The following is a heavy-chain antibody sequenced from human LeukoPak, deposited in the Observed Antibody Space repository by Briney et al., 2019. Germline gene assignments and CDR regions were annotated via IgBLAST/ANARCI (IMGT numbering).Heavy chain of an antibody. CDR2: FDPEDGET. CDR3: ATSFLASFINMIGDNY. V-gene: IGHV1-24*01. CDR1: GYTLTELS. J-gene: IGHJ4*02. Sequence: ASVKVSCKVSGYTLTELSMHWVRQAPGKGLEWMGGFDPEDGETIYAQKFQGRVTMTEDTSTDTAYMELSSLRSEGTAVYYCATSFLASFINMIGDNYWGQGTLVTVSS. D-gene: IGHD3-22*01.